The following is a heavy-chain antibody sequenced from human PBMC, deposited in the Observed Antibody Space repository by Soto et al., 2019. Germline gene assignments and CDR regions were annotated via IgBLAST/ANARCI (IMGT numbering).Heavy chain of an antibody. CDR2: IYYSGST. V-gene: IGHV4-39*01. D-gene: IGHD6-19*01. Sequence: LSLTCTVSGGSISSSSYYWGWIRQPPGKGLEWIGSIYYSGSTYYNPSLKSRVTISVDTSKNQFSLKLSSVTAADTAVYYCARHSALYSSGWYADYWGQGTLVTVSS. CDR3: ARHSALYSSGWYADY. CDR1: GGSISSSSYY. J-gene: IGHJ4*02.